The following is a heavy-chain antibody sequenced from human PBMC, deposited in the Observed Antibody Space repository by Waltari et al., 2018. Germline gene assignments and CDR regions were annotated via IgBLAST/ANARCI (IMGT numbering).Heavy chain of an antibody. CDR1: GFTFGSHA. V-gene: IGHV3-23*04. CDR2: ISGSGGST. D-gene: IGHD2-15*01. CDR3: AKDYCSGGSCYYFDY. Sequence: EVQLVESGGGLVQPGGSLRLSWAASGFTFGSHAMSWVRQAPGKGLEWVSAISGSGGSTYYADSVKGRFTISRDNSKNTLYLQMNSLRAEDTAVYYCAKDYCSGGSCYYFDYWGQGTLVTVSS. J-gene: IGHJ4*02.